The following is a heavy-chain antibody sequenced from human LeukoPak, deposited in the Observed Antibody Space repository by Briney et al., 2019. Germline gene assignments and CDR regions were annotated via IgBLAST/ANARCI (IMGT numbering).Heavy chain of an antibody. CDR2: ISSGSSFI. CDR1: GFNFGSYA. D-gene: IGHD3-22*01. J-gene: IGHJ4*02. Sequence: PGGSLRLSCAASGFNFGSYAMNWVRQAPGKGLEWVSSISSGSSFIYYADSVKGRFTISRDNAKNSLYLQMNSLRAEDTAVYYCARVESSGYYRGYWGQGTLVTVSS. CDR3: ARVESSGYYRGY. V-gene: IGHV3-21*01.